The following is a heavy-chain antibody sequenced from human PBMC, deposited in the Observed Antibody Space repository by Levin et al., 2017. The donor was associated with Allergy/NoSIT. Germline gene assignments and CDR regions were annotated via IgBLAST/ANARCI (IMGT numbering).Heavy chain of an antibody. CDR1: GFTFSSYG. J-gene: IGHJ5*02. Sequence: GESLKISCAASGFTFSSYGMHWVRQAPGKGLEWVTVISYDGSNKYYADSVKGRFTISRDNSKNTLYLQMNSLRAEDTAVYYCAKPMVRGVMGNWFDPWGQGTLVTVSS. CDR3: AKPMVRGVMGNWFDP. V-gene: IGHV3-30*18. D-gene: IGHD3-10*01. CDR2: ISYDGSNK.